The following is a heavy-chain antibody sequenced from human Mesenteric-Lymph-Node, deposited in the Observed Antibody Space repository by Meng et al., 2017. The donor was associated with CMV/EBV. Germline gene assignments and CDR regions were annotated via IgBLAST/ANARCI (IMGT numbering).Heavy chain of an antibody. CDR1: GFTFNDYT. CDR3: VKDRGAVTGNFYYYAMDV. Sequence: GESLKISCAASGFTFNDYTMHWVRQLPGKGLEWVSLISWDGGRTYYAESVKGRFTISRDNNKNSLYLQMNSLRTEDTALYYCVKDRGAVTGNFYYYAMDVWGQGTTVTVSS. D-gene: IGHD3-16*01. J-gene: IGHJ6*02. V-gene: IGHV3-43*01. CDR2: ISWDGGRT.